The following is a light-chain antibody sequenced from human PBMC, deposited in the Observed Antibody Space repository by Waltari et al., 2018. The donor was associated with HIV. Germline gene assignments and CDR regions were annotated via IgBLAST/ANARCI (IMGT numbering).Light chain of an antibody. V-gene: IGKV3-15*01. Sequence: EIVMTQSPATLSVSPGERATLPCRASQSINTALAWYQPKPGQAPRLLIYDVSTRATGVPTRFSGGGSGTEFTLTISSLQSEDFGVYYCQQYKQLPPYIFGQGTKLEI. J-gene: IGKJ2*01. CDR2: DVS. CDR3: QQYKQLPPYI. CDR1: QSINTA.